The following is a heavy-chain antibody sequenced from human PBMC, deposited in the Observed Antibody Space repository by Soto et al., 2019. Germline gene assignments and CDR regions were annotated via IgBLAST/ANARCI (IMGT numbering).Heavy chain of an antibody. J-gene: IGHJ5*02. CDR1: GGSFSGYY. D-gene: IGHD2-2*01. CDR2: INHSGST. CDR3: ARGGIVVVPAARRFDP. Sequence: QVQLQQWGAGLLKPSETLSLTCAVYGGSFSGYYWSWIRQPPGKGLEWIGEINHSGSTNYNPSLTSRVTISGDTATNQFSRKLSSVTAADTAVYYCARGGIVVVPAARRFDPWGQGTLVTVSS. V-gene: IGHV4-34*01.